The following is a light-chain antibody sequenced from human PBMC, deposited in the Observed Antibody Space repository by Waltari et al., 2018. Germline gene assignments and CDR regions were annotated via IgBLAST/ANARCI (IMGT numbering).Light chain of an antibody. J-gene: IGKJ1*01. Sequence: SISCRASQSLVHSDGNTYLSWFQQRPGQSPRRLIYKVSNRDSGVPDRFSGSGSGTDFTLKISRVEAEDVGVYYCMQGTHWPPWTFGQGTKVEIQ. CDR2: KVS. CDR1: QSLVHSDGNTY. V-gene: IGKV2-30*02. CDR3: MQGTHWPPWT.